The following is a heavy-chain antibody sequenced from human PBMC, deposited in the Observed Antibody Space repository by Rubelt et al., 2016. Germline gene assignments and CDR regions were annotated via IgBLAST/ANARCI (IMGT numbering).Heavy chain of an antibody. V-gene: IGHV1-69*01. CDR3: ATTIAIRPYYFDY. CDR2: IIPVFGTA. D-gene: IGHD6-6*01. J-gene: IGHJ4*02. Sequence: QVQLVQSGAEVKKPGSSVKVSCKASGGTFSSYAISWVRQAPGQGLEWMGGIIPVFGTANYAQKFQGRITMTAEESTRPAYMWLSSLRSEDTAVYYCATTIAIRPYYFDYWGQGTLVTVSS. CDR1: GGTFSSYA.